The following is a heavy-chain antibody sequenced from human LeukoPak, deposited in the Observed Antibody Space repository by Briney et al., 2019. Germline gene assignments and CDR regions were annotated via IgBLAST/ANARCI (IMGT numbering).Heavy chain of an antibody. Sequence: GGSLRLSCAASGFSFSSYAMSWVRQAPGKGLEWVSGTTGSGVSTYYADSVKGRFTISRDNAKNSLYLQMNSLRDEDTAVYYCARVDWMIGAFDIWGQGTMVTVSS. CDR3: ARVDWMIGAFDI. CDR2: TTGSGVST. J-gene: IGHJ3*02. V-gene: IGHV3-23*01. D-gene: IGHD3-22*01. CDR1: GFSFSSYA.